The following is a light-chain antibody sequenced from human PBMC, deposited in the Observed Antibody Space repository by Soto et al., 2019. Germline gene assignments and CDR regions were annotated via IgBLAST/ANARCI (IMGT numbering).Light chain of an antibody. Sequence: QSVLTQPASVSGSPGQSIAISCTGTSSDVGGYNSVSWYHQYPGKVPNLMIXDVXXXXXGVSDRFSXSKSGTTASLTISGXXXXXXXXYYCSSYTSTGAYVFGTGTKVTVL. CDR3: SSYTSTGAYV. CDR2: DVX. CDR1: SSDVGGYNS. V-gene: IGLV2-14*01. J-gene: IGLJ1*01.